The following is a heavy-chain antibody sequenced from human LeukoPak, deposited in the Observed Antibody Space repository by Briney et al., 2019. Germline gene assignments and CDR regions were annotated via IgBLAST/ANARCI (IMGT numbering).Heavy chain of an antibody. V-gene: IGHV1-3*01. D-gene: IGHD5-24*01. Sequence: ASVKVSCKASGYTFTSYAMLWVRQAPGQRLEWMGWINAGNGNTKYSQKFQGRVTITRDTSASTAYMELSSLRSEDTAVYYCAREGPALQGYYYGMDVWGQGTTVTVSS. CDR1: GYTFTSYA. CDR2: INAGNGNT. CDR3: AREGPALQGYYYGMDV. J-gene: IGHJ6*02.